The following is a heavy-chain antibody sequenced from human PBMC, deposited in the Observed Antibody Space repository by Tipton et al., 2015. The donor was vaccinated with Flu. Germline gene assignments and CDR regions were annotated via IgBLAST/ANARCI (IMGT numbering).Heavy chain of an antibody. Sequence: GLVKPSETLSLTCTVSGDSISSYYWSWIRQPAGKGLEWIGRIYSSGSTNYNPSLKSRVTMSVDTSKNQFSLKLSSVAAADTAVYYCARELDYGVFSPYFDYCGQGTLVTVSS. J-gene: IGHJ4*02. CDR1: GDSISSYY. CDR2: IYSSGST. CDR3: ARELDYGVFSPYFDY. V-gene: IGHV4-4*07. D-gene: IGHD4-17*01.